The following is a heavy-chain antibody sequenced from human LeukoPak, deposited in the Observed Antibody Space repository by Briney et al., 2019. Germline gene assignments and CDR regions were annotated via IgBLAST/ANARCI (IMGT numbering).Heavy chain of an antibody. Sequence: ASVKVSCKASGYTFTSYDINWVRQATGQGLEWMGWMNPNSGNTGYAQKFQGRVTMTRNTSISTAYMALSSLRSEDTAVYYCARSYYGSGSLDYWGQGTLVTVSS. D-gene: IGHD3-10*01. CDR3: ARSYYGSGSLDY. CDR2: MNPNSGNT. CDR1: GYTFTSYD. V-gene: IGHV1-8*01. J-gene: IGHJ4*02.